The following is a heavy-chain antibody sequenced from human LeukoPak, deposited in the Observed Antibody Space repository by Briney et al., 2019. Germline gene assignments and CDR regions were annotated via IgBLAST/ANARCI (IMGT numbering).Heavy chain of an antibody. V-gene: IGHV3-7*01. J-gene: IGHJ4*02. CDR3: ATDRDNCGWQKRIDS. Sequence: SGGSLRLSYAASGFTFGTYWMNWYRQAPGKGLEWVGNINQDASEINYVDSVRGRFTISRDNAKNSLHLQMNSLRAEHTAVYYCATDRDNCGWQKRIDSWGQGTLVTVPS. D-gene: IGHD6-19*01. CDR2: INQDASEI. CDR1: GFTFGTYW.